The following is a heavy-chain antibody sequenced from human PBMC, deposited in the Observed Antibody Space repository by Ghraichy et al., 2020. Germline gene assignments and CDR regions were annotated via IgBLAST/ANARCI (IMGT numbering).Heavy chain of an antibody. J-gene: IGHJ4*02. CDR1: GFTFDDYA. Sequence: GGSLRLSCAASGFTFDDYAMHWVRQAPGKGLEWVSLISGTGGSTYYADSVKGRFTISRDNSNNSLYLQMNSLRTEDTALYYCAKDITGSHDYWGQGTLVTVSS. CDR2: ISGTGGST. D-gene: IGHD1-1*01. CDR3: AKDITGSHDY. V-gene: IGHV3-43*02.